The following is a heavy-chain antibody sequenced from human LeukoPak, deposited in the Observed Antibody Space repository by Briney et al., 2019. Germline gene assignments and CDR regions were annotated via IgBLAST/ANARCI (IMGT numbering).Heavy chain of an antibody. CDR1: GGPINNYY. D-gene: IGHD1-1*01. J-gene: IGHJ3*02. CDR2: ISNGGTT. Sequence: SETLSLTCTVSGGPINNYYWSRIRQPPGEGLEWIGYISNGGTTNYNPSLKSRVTISVDKSKNQLSLKLGSVTAADTAVYHCVRLQPNTGEWAFDNWGQGTLVTVS. V-gene: IGHV4-59*01. CDR3: VRLQPNTGEWAFDN.